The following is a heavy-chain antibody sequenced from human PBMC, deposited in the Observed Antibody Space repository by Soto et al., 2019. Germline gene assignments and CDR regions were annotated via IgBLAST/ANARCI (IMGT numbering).Heavy chain of an antibody. CDR1: GFTFSSYA. V-gene: IGHV3-30-3*01. CDR2: ISYDGSNK. D-gene: IGHD6-13*01. Sequence: PGGSLRLSCAASGFTFSSYAMHWVRQAPGKGLEWVAVISYDGSNKYYADSVKGRFTISRDNSKNTLYLQMNSLRAEDTAVYYCARGEAAAGNTEVDYWGQGTLVTVSS. J-gene: IGHJ4*02. CDR3: ARGEAAAGNTEVDY.